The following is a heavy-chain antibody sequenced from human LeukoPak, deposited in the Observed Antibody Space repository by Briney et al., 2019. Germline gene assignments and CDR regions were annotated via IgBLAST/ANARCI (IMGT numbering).Heavy chain of an antibody. CDR1: VFTLSTYA. CDR2: ISGSGGST. CDR3: ARGWALAGNPNWFDP. Sequence: TLSPSPAASVFTLSTYAISSGRESPGHGLEWGSGISGSGGSTYYADSVKGRVTISRDNSKNTLYLQMNSLRAEDTAVYYCARGWALAGNPNWFDPWGQGTLVTVSS. V-gene: IGHV3-23*01. J-gene: IGHJ5*02. D-gene: IGHD6-19*01.